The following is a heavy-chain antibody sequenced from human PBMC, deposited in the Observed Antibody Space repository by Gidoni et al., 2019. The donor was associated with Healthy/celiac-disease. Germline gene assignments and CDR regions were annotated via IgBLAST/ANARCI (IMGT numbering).Heavy chain of an antibody. CDR1: GFTFSSYG. CDR3: ARGDYDFWSGYSHYYFDY. J-gene: IGHJ4*02. CDR2: IWYDGSNK. Sequence: VQLVESGGGVVQPGRSLRLSCAASGFTFSSYGRHWGRQAPGKGLEWVAVIWYDGSNKYYADSVKGRFTISRDNSKNTLYLQMNSLRAEDTAVYYCARGDYDFWSGYSHYYFDYWGQGTLVTVSS. V-gene: IGHV3-33*01. D-gene: IGHD3-3*01.